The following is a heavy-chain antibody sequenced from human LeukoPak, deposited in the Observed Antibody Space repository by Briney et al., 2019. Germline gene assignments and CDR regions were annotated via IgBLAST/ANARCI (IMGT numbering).Heavy chain of an antibody. V-gene: IGHV3-74*01. Sequence: GGSLRLACAASGFTFNDYWMHWVRQAPGKGLMWVSRINDHGNNTNYADSVKGRFNISRDNAKNTLFLQMNGLRAEDTAVYYCARGVSFTGNTFLLWGQGTIVTVSS. CDR3: ARGVSFTGNTFLL. D-gene: IGHD4-23*01. CDR1: GFTFNDYW. CDR2: INDHGNNT. J-gene: IGHJ3*01.